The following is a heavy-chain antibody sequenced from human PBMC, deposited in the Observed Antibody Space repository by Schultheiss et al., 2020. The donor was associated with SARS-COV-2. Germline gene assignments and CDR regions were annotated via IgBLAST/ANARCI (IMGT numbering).Heavy chain of an antibody. CDR2: IGTAGDT. CDR1: GFTFSSYA. CDR3: AKEVATIGGDAFDI. J-gene: IGHJ3*02. V-gene: IGHV3-13*01. Sequence: GGSLRLSCAASGFTFSSYAMHWVRQATGKGLEWVSAIGTAGDTYYPGSVKGRFTISRDNAKNSLYLQMNSLRAEDTAVYYCAKEVATIGGDAFDIWGQGTMVTVSS. D-gene: IGHD5-12*01.